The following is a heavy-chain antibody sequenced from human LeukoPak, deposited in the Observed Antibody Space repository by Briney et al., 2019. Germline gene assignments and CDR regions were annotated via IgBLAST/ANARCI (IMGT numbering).Heavy chain of an antibody. CDR3: AGAYSSSWYPSPDWFDP. CDR2: IYYSGST. D-gene: IGHD6-13*01. J-gene: IGHJ5*02. V-gene: IGHV4-59*01. Sequence: PSETLSLTCTVSGGSISSYYWSWIRQPPGKGLEWIGYIYYSGSTNYNPSLKSRVTISVDTSKNQFSLKLSSVTAADTAVYYCAGAYSSSWYPSPDWFDPWAREPWSPSPQ. CDR1: GGSISSYY.